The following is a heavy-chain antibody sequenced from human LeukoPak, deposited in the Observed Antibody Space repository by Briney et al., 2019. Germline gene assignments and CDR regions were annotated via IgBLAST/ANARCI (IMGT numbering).Heavy chain of an antibody. V-gene: IGHV1-2*02. Sequence: GASVKVSCKTSGYTFTGYYIQWVRQAPGQGLEWMGYINPTSGGTNYAQEFQGRVTMTRDTPISTAYMELSRLTSDDTAVYYCARGEMITFGGVIVISTFDIWGQGTMVTVS. CDR1: GYTFTGYY. CDR3: ARGEMITFGGVIVISTFDI. J-gene: IGHJ3*02. D-gene: IGHD3-16*02. CDR2: INPTSGGT.